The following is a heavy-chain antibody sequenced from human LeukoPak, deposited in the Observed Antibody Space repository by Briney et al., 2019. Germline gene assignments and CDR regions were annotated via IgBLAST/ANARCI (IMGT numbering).Heavy chain of an antibody. J-gene: IGHJ4*02. V-gene: IGHV4-4*09. CDR2: INDGGST. Sequence: SETLSLTCTVSGGSIRTFYWSWIRQPPGKGLERIGFINDGGSTNYNPSLKSRVTMSVDTSKNQFSLKLNSVTAADSAVYYCARGDGYNYVDYWGQGTLVTVSS. D-gene: IGHD5-24*01. CDR1: GGSIRTFY. CDR3: ARGDGYNYVDY.